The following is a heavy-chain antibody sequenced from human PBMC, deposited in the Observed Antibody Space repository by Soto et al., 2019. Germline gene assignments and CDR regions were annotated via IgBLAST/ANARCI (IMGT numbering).Heavy chain of an antibody. CDR2: IIPIHGTT. D-gene: IGHD3-16*01. Sequence: QMEQSGAEVRKPGSSVKVSCKPSGGSLTSYPMAWVRQAPGQGFEWMGGIIPIHGTTEYAQKFQGRVTITADESTNRATLELTGLTSEDTAVYYCTRGWGLVSWGQGTLVTVSS. CDR1: GGSLTSYP. CDR3: TRGWGLVS. V-gene: IGHV1-69*01. J-gene: IGHJ4*02.